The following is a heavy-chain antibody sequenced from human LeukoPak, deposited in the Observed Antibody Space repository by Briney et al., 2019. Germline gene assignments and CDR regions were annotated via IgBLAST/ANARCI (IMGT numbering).Heavy chain of an antibody. CDR1: GGTFSSYA. D-gene: IGHD6-13*01. J-gene: IGHJ5*02. CDR3: ARYSSSCFDP. V-gene: IGHV1-69*05. CDR2: IIPIFGTA. Sequence: ASVKVSCRASGGTFSSYAISWVRQAPGQGLEWMGGIIPIFGTANYAQKFQGRVTITTDKSTSTAYMELSSLRSEDTAVYYCARYSSSCFDPWGQGTLVTVSS.